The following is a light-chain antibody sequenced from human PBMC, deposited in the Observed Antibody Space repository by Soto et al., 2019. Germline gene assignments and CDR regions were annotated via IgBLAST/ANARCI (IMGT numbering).Light chain of an antibody. CDR3: QQYNNWPPWT. Sequence: EIVMTQSPGTLSVSPGERATLSCRASQSVSSNLAWYQQKPGQAPRLLIYGASTRATGIPARFSGSGSGTEFTLTISSLQSEDFAVYYCQQYNNWPPWTFGQGTKV. CDR2: GAS. V-gene: IGKV3-15*01. J-gene: IGKJ1*01. CDR1: QSVSSN.